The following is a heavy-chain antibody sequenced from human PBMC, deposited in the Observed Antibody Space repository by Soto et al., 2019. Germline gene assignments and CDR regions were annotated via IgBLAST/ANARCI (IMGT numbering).Heavy chain of an antibody. J-gene: IGHJ4*02. CDR1: GFTFRSYA. V-gene: IGHV3-23*01. D-gene: IGHD3-22*01. Sequence: PGGSLSLSSAASGFTFRSYAMSCVRHAPGKGLEWVSAISGSGGSTYYADSVKGRFTISRDNSKNTLYLQMNSLRAEDTAVYYGAKAVYDSSGYYWILEYSGQGALVTVSS. CDR3: AKAVYDSSGYYWILEY. CDR2: ISGSGGST.